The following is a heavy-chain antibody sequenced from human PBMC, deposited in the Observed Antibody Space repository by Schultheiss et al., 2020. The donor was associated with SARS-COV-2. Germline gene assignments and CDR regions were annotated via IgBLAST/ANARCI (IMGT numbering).Heavy chain of an antibody. CDR1: GFTFSNAW. V-gene: IGHV3-15*01. CDR3: ARGVTPRYNGDPHY. Sequence: GGSLRLSCAASGFTFSNAWMSWVRQAPGKGLEWVGRIKSKTDGGTTDYAAPVKGRFTISRDDSKNTLYLQMNSLRAEDTAVYYCARGVTPRYNGDPHYWGQGTLVTVSS. CDR2: IKSKTDGGTT. J-gene: IGHJ4*02. D-gene: IGHD4-17*01.